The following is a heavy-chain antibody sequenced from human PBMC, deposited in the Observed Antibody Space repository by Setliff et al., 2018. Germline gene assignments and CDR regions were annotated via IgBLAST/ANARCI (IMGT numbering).Heavy chain of an antibody. D-gene: IGHD1-1*01. CDR1: GGSISNYY. CDR2: IYNGGST. Sequence: PSETLSLTCSVSGGSISNYYWSWVRQSPGKGLEWIGYIYNGGSTDYNPSVKSRVTISLDTSKNQVSLRLTSVTAADTAVYYCARQRRIWNDLDYFDYWGQGTLVTVSS. J-gene: IGHJ4*02. V-gene: IGHV4-59*01. CDR3: ARQRRIWNDLDYFDY.